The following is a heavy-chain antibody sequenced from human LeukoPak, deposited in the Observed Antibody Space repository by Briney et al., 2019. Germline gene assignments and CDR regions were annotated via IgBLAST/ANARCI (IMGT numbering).Heavy chain of an antibody. D-gene: IGHD2-2*02. V-gene: IGHV3-33*01. J-gene: IGHJ3*02. Sequence: GRSLRLSCAASGFTFSSYGMYWVRQAPGKGLEWVAVIWYDGSNKYYADSVKGRFTISRGNSKNTLYLQMNSLRAEDTAVYYCARDWVDIVVVPAAIIGGAFDIWGQGTMVTVSS. CDR2: IWYDGSNK. CDR1: GFTFSSYG. CDR3: ARDWVDIVVVPAAIIGGAFDI.